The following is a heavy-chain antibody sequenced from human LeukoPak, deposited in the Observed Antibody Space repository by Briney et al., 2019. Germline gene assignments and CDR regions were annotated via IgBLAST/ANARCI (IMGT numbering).Heavy chain of an antibody. J-gene: IGHJ4*02. CDR3: VRDFRSADY. Sequence: GGSLRLSCAASGFIFRFYCMHLVRQASGKGPMWVSRICPDGTGISYADSVKARFTTSRDNAKNTVYLQMNSLREEDTAVYYCVRDFRSADYWGQGTLVTVSS. V-gene: IGHV3-74*01. CDR1: GFIFRFYC. CDR2: ICPDGTGI.